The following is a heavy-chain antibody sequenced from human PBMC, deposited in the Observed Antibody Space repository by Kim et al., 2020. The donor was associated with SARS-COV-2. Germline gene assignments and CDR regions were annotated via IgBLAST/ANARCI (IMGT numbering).Heavy chain of an antibody. V-gene: IGHV3-30*07. Sequence: GRFTISRENSKNTLYLQMNSLGVEDTAVYYCARVHYYGSGSYMDYYYGMDVWGQGTTVTVSS. CDR3: ARVHYYGSGSYMDYYYGMDV. D-gene: IGHD3-10*01. J-gene: IGHJ6*02.